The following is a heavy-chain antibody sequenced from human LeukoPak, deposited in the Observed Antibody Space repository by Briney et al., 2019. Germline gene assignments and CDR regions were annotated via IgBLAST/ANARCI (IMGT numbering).Heavy chain of an antibody. D-gene: IGHD5-18*01. CDR3: AREGGYSYGKIGYYYYYMDV. V-gene: IGHV3-7*03. CDR1: GFTFSSYW. J-gene: IGHJ6*03. Sequence: GGSLRLSCAASGFTFSSYWMSWVRQAPGKGLEWVANIKQDGSEKYYVDSVKGRFTISRDNAKNSLYLQMNSLRAEDTAVYYCAREGGYSYGKIGYYYYYMDVWGKGTTVTISS. CDR2: IKQDGSEK.